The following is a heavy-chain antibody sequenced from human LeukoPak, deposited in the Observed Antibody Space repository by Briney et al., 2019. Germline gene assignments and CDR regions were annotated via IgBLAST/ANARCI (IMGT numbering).Heavy chain of an antibody. CDR3: ARDLRVATKRTLGY. CDR1: GFTFSSYG. CDR2: ISYDGSNK. D-gene: IGHD5-12*01. Sequence: GGSLRLSCAASGFTFSSYGMHWVRQAPGKGLEWVAVISYDGSNKYYADSVKGRFTISRDNSKNTLYLQMNSLRAEDTAVYYCARDLRVATKRTLGYWGQGTLVTVSS. J-gene: IGHJ4*02. V-gene: IGHV3-30*03.